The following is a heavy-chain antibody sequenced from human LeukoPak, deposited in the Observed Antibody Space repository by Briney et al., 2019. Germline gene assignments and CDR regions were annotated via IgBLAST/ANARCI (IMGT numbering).Heavy chain of an antibody. Sequence: PSETLSLTCAVYGGSFSGYYWSWIRQPPGKGLEWIGEVDHSGSTNYNPSLKSRVTISVDTSMNQFSLRLSSVTAADTAVYYCATIARLGLTGGYKYNYWGQGTLVTVSS. CDR3: ATIARLGLTGGYKYNY. CDR1: GGSFSGYY. J-gene: IGHJ4*02. CDR2: VDHSGST. D-gene: IGHD5-24*01. V-gene: IGHV4-34*01.